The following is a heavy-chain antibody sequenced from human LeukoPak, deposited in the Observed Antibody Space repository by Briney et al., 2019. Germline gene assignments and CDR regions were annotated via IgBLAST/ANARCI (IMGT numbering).Heavy chain of an antibody. CDR3: ARNLATRGYGMGV. D-gene: IGHD5-12*01. J-gene: IGHJ6*02. V-gene: IGHV4-30-2*01. CDR2: IYHSGST. Sequence: ASGTLSLTCAVSGGSISSGDYSWSWIRQPPGKGLEWIGYIYHSGSTYYNPSLKSRVTISVDRSKNQFSLKLSSVTAADTAVYYCARNLATRGYGMGVWGQGTTVTVSS. CDR1: GGSISSGDYS.